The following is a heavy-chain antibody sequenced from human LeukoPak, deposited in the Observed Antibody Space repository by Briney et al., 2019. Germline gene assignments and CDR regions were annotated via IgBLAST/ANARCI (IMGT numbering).Heavy chain of an antibody. J-gene: IGHJ3*02. CDR3: AREGMVPVVRAFDI. CDR2: ISAYNGNT. D-gene: IGHD3-10*01. CDR1: GGTFSSYA. V-gene: IGHV1-18*01. Sequence: ASVKVSCKASGGTFSSYAISWVRQAPGQGLEWMGWISAYNGNTNYAQKLQGRVTMTTDTSTSTAYMELRSLRSDDTAVYYCAREGMVPVVRAFDIWGQGTMVTVSS.